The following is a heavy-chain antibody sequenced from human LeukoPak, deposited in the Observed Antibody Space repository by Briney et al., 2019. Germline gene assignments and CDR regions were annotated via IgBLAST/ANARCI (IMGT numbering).Heavy chain of an antibody. D-gene: IGHD2/OR15-2a*01. J-gene: IGHJ3*02. CDR3: ATNRGDI. CDR1: GFPFNNAW. V-gene: IGHV3-15*01. Sequence: GGSLRLPCAASGFPFNNAWMTWVRQAPGKGLEWVGRIKRTTDGGAADYAAPVKGRFTISRDDSKNTLFLQMNSLKTEDTAVYYCATNRGDIWGHGTVVAVSS. CDR2: IKRTTDGGAA.